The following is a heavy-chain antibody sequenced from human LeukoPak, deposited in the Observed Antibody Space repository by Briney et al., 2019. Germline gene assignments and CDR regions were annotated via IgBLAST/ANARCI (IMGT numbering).Heavy chain of an antibody. Sequence: GGSLRLSCAASGFIFSSYRMYWVRQAPGKGLEWVSSITSSGSYVYYADSVKGRFIISRDNAKNSLYLQMNSPRVEDTAVYYCARDREQLLTTIDYWGQGTLVTVSS. J-gene: IGHJ4*02. CDR3: ARDREQLLTTIDY. D-gene: IGHD2-15*01. V-gene: IGHV3-21*01. CDR2: ITSSGSYV. CDR1: GFIFSSYR.